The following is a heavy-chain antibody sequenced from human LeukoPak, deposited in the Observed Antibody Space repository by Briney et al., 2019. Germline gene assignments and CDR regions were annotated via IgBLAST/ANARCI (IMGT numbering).Heavy chain of an antibody. V-gene: IGHV1-2*06. CDR3: TREYSSGWSGTGY. CDR2: INPNSGGT. D-gene: IGHD6-19*01. CDR1: GYTFTGYY. J-gene: IGHJ4*02. Sequence: ASVKVSCKASGYTFTGYYMHWVRQAPGQGLEWMGRINPNSGGTNYAQKFQGRVTMTRDTSISTAYMELSRLRSDDTAVYYCTREYSSGWSGTGYWGQGTLVTVSS.